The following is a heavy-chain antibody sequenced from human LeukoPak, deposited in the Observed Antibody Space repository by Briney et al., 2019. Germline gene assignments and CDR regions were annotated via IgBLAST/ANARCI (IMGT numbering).Heavy chain of an antibody. CDR3: TTRNYGDQTNIDY. V-gene: IGHV3-15*01. CDR1: GFTFSNAW. Sequence: GGSPRLSCAASGFTFSNAWMSWVRQAPGKGLEWVGRIKSKTDGGTTDYAAPVKGRFTISRDDSKNTLYLQMNSLKTEDTAVYYCTTRNYGDQTNIDYWGQGTLVTVSS. J-gene: IGHJ4*02. D-gene: IGHD4-17*01. CDR2: IKSKTDGGTT.